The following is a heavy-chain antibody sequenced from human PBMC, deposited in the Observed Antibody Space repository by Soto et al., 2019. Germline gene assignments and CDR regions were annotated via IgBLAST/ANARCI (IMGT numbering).Heavy chain of an antibody. V-gene: IGHV4-38-2*02. CDR3: ARDPLEYYYGSRSY. Sequence: SETLSVTCSVSFYSISSRYYCGFIRQSPGKGLEWIGSIYHSGSTYYNPSLKSRVTISVDTSKNQFSLKLSSVTAADTAVYYCARDPLEYYYGSRSYWGQGTLVTDSS. D-gene: IGHD3-22*01. CDR2: IYHSGST. CDR1: FYSISSRYY. J-gene: IGHJ4*02.